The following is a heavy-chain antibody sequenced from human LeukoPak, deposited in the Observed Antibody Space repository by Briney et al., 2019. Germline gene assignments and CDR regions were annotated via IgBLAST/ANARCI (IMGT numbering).Heavy chain of an antibody. CDR1: GFTVSSNY. CDR3: ARERDGDYSLTFEY. V-gene: IGHV3-53*01. CDR2: IYSGGST. J-gene: IGHJ4*02. Sequence: GGSLRLSCAASGFTVSSNYMSWVRQAPGKGLEWVSVIYSGGSTYYADSVKGRFTISRDNSKNTLYLQMNSLRAEDTAVYYCARERDGDYSLTFEYWGQGTLVTVSS. D-gene: IGHD4-17*01.